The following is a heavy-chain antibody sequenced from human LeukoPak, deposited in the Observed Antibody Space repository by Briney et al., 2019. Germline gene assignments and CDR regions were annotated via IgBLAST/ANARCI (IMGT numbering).Heavy chain of an antibody. CDR2: ISSSSSTI. J-gene: IGHJ4*02. CDR1: GFTFSSYS. Sequence: GGSLRPSCAASGFTFSSYSMNWVRQAPGKGLEWVSYISSSSSTIYYADSVKGRFTISRDNAKNSLYLQMNSLRAEDTAVYYCARQKVITLPHFDYWGQGTLVTVSS. D-gene: IGHD1-14*01. CDR3: ARQKVITLPHFDY. V-gene: IGHV3-48*01.